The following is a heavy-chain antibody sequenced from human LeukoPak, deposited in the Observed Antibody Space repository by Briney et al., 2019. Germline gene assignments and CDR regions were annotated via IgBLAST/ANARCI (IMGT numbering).Heavy chain of an antibody. J-gene: IGHJ4*02. CDR1: GFTFSSYA. CDR3: ARVDSSGYYFIKPFDY. CDR2: ISYDGSNK. D-gene: IGHD3-22*01. Sequence: GRSLRLSCAASGFTFSSYAMHWVRQAPGKGLEWVAVISYDGSNKYYADSVKGRFTISRDNSKNTLYLQMNSLRAEDTAVYYCARVDSSGYYFIKPFDYWGQGTLVTVSS. V-gene: IGHV3-30-3*01.